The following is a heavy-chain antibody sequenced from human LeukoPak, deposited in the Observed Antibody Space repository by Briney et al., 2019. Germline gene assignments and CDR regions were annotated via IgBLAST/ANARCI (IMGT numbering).Heavy chain of an antibody. CDR3: ARADGSGSYYVF. Sequence: SVKVSCKASGGTFSNYAITWLRQAPGQGLEGLGGIIPIFGTANYAQKFQGRVTITAGKSTSTAYMELSSLRSEDTAVYYCARADGSGSYYVFWGQGTLVTVSS. V-gene: IGHV1-69*06. D-gene: IGHD3-10*01. CDR1: GGTFSNYA. CDR2: IIPIFGTA. J-gene: IGHJ4*02.